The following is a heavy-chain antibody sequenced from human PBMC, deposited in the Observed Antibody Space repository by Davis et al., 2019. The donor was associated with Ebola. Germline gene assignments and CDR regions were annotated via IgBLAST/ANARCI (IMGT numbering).Heavy chain of an antibody. CDR2: SDHGGST. CDR3: SRRAASGTLDY. CDR1: GESFSGYY. J-gene: IGHJ4*02. Sequence: SETLSLTCAVYGESFSGYYWSWIRQAPGMGLEWIGESDHGGSTNHNPSLKSRLTISVDTSKNQFSLTLRSVTAADTALYYCSRRAASGTLDYWGQGILVTVSS. V-gene: IGHV4-34*01. D-gene: IGHD6-13*01.